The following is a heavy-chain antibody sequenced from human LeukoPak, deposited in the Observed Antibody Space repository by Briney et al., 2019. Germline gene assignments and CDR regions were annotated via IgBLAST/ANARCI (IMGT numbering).Heavy chain of an antibody. V-gene: IGHV4-31*03. J-gene: IGHJ3*02. Sequence: SLTLSLTCTVSGCSISSGGYYWSWLRPHPGKGLEWVGCIYYSGSTYYNPSRKSRVTIAVDTSKNQFSLKLSSVTAADTAVYYCARGSLTYYDSSGYYYRAFDIWGQGTMVTVSS. CDR3: ARGSLTYYDSSGYYYRAFDI. D-gene: IGHD3-22*01. CDR2: IYYSGST. CDR1: GCSISSGGYY.